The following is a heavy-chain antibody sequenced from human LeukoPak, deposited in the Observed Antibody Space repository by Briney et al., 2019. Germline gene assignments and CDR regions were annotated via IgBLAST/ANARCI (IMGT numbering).Heavy chain of an antibody. CDR1: GYTFTSYA. CDR2: INTNTGNP. CDR3: ARDTYPPYYYDSSGYTFDP. Sequence: ASVKVSCKASGYTFTSYAMNWVRQAPGQGLEWMGWINTNTGNPTYAQGFTGRFVFSLDTSVSTAYLQISSLKAEDTAVYYCARDTYPPYYYDSSGYTFDPWGQGTLVTVSS. V-gene: IGHV7-4-1*02. D-gene: IGHD3-22*01. J-gene: IGHJ5*02.